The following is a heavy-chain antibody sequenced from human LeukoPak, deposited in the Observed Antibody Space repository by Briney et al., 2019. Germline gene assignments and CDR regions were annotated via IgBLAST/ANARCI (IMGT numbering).Heavy chain of an antibody. V-gene: IGHV4-61*02. D-gene: IGHD3-22*01. CDR1: GGSISSSSYS. J-gene: IGHJ5*02. CDR3: AREKIGYYDGSGRGWFDP. Sequence: NSSETLSLTCTVSGGSISSSSYSWSWIRQPAGKGLEWIGRIYTSGSTNYNPSLKSRVTISVDTSKKQFSLKLSSVTAADTAVYYCAREKIGYYDGSGRGWFDPWGQGTLVTVSS. CDR2: IYTSGST.